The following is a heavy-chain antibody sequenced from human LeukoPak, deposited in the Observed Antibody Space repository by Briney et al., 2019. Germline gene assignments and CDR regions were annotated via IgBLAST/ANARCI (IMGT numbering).Heavy chain of an antibody. V-gene: IGHV3-21*01. CDR1: GFTFSSYT. CDR3: ARDIAIAGHFAFDY. CDR2: ISTSSSYI. J-gene: IGHJ4*02. D-gene: IGHD6-13*01. Sequence: GGPLRLSCPASGFTFSSYTMNCLRQGPGKGLDLISSISTSSSYIHYADSVKGRFTISRDNAKNSLFLQMNSLRAEDTAVYYCARDIAIAGHFAFDYWGQGTLVTVSS.